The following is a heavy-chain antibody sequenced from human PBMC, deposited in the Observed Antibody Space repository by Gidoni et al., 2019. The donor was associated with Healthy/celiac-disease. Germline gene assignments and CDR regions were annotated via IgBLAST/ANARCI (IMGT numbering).Heavy chain of an antibody. V-gene: IGHV3-48*02. CDR2: ISSSSSTI. J-gene: IGHJ4*02. CDR3: ARDACSSTSCIFDY. D-gene: IGHD2-2*01. Sequence: NWVRQAPGKGLEWVSYISSSSSTIYYADSVKGRFTISRDNAKNSLYLQMNSLRDQDTAVYYCARDACSSTSCIFDYWGQGTLVTVSS.